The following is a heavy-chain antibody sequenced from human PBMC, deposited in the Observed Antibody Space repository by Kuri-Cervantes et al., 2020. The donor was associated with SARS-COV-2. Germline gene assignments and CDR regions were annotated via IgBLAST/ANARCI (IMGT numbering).Heavy chain of an antibody. CDR1: GGTFSSYA. CDR2: IIPIFGTA. J-gene: IGHJ6*02. CDR3: ARPKLSPHYGSGSYHPPPNYYYGMDV. D-gene: IGHD3-10*01. Sequence: SLKVSCKASGGTFSSYAISWVRQAPGQGLEWMGGIIPIFGTANYAQKFQGRVTITADESTSTAYMELSSLRSEDTAVYYCARPKLSPHYGSGSYHPPPNYYYGMDVWGQGTTVTVSS. V-gene: IGHV1-69*13.